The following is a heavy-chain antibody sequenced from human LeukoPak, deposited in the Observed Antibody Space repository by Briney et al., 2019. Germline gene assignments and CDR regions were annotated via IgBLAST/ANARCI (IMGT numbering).Heavy chain of an antibody. CDR1: GGTFSSYA. D-gene: IGHD5-24*01. J-gene: IGHJ4*02. CDR3: ATPRDGYNYQYFDY. Sequence: SVKVSCKASGGTFSSYAISWVRQAPGQGLEWMGGIIPIFGTANYAQKFQGRVTITTDESTSTAYMELSSLRPEDTAVYYCATPRDGYNYQYFDYWGQGTLVTVSS. V-gene: IGHV1-69*05. CDR2: IIPIFGTA.